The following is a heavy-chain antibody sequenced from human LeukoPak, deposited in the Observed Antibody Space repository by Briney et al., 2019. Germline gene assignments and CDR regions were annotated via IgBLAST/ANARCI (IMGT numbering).Heavy chain of an antibody. J-gene: IGHJ4*02. CDR3: AKTTGSSGYYNVFDY. D-gene: IGHD3-22*01. CDR2: ISGSDGSA. Sequence: GGSLRLSCAASGFTFSNYAMSWVRQAPGKGLEWVSVISGSDGSAYYADSVKGLFTISRDNSKNTLYLQMNSLRVEDTALYYCAKTTGSSGYYNVFDYWGQGTLVTVSS. V-gene: IGHV3-23*01. CDR1: GFTFSNYA.